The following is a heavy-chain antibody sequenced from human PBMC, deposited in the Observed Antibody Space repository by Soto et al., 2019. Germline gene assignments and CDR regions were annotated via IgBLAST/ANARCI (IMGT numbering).Heavy chain of an antibody. J-gene: IGHJ6*02. D-gene: IGHD3-3*01. V-gene: IGHV3-13*01. Sequence: GGSLRLSCAASGFTFSSYDMHWVRQATGIGLEWVSAIGTAGDTYYPGSVKGRFTISRENAKNSLYLQMNSLRAEDTAVYYCARADYDFWSGTNGDYYGMDVWGQGTTVTVSS. CDR1: GFTFSSYD. CDR3: ARADYDFWSGTNGDYYGMDV. CDR2: IGTAGDT.